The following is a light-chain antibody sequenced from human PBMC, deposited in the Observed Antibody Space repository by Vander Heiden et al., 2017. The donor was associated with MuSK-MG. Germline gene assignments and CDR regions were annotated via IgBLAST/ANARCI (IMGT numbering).Light chain of an antibody. V-gene: IGLV2-8*01. CDR2: EVT. J-gene: IGLJ2*01. Sequence: QSALTQPPSASGSPGQSVSISCTGTSSDVGAYNSVSWYQQHPGKAPKFIIYEVTKRPSGIPVRFSGSKSGNTAYLTVSGLQAEDEADYYCNSYAGSKNYVLFGGGTKLTVL. CDR3: NSYAGSKNYVL. CDR1: SSDVGAYNS.